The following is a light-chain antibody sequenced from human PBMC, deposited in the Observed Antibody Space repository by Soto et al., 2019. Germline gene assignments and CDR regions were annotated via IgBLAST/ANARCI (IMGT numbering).Light chain of an antibody. CDR3: QSADSSGTYVV. CDR1: ALPKQY. Sequence: SYELTQPPSVSVSPGQTARITCSGDALPKQYAYWYQQKPGQAPVLVIYKDCERPSGIPERFSGSSSGTTVTLTISGVQAEDEADYYCQSADSSGTYVVFGGRTKLTVL. J-gene: IGLJ2*01. CDR2: KDC. V-gene: IGLV3-25*03.